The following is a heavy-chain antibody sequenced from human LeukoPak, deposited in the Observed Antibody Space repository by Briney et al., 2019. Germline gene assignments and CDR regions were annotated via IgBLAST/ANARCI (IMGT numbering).Heavy chain of an antibody. Sequence: GESLRISCKGSGYTFSSYWIGWVRQMPGKGLERMGIIYPGDSDTRYSPSLQGQVTISVDTSIGTAYLQWSSLKASDTAIYYCARQNDFRLDYWGQGTLVTVSS. CDR1: GYTFSSYW. D-gene: IGHD3-3*01. CDR3: ARQNDFRLDY. J-gene: IGHJ4*02. V-gene: IGHV5-51*01. CDR2: IYPGDSDT.